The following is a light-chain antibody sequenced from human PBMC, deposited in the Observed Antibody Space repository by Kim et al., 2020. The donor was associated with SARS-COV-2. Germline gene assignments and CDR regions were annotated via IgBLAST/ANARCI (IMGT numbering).Light chain of an antibody. CDR2: DAS. Sequence: DIQMTQSPSSLSASVGDRVTITCQASQDISNYLNWYQQKPGKAPKLLIYDASNLETGVSSRFSGSGSGTDFTFTISSLQPEDTATFYCQQYDNLPVTFGGGTKVDIK. CDR1: QDISNY. CDR3: QQYDNLPVT. V-gene: IGKV1-33*01. J-gene: IGKJ4*01.